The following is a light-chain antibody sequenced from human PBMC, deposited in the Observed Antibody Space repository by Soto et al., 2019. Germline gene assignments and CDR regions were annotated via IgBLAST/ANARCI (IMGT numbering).Light chain of an antibody. V-gene: IGLV2-8*01. J-gene: IGLJ2*01. CDR2: EVS. Sequence: QSALTQPPSASGSPGQSVTISCTGTSSDVGGYNYVSWYQQHPGKAPKLMIYEVSKRPSGVPDRFSGSKSGNTASLTVSGLQAEDEADYYCSSYAGSNLLVVFCGGTQLTVL. CDR1: SSDVGGYNY. CDR3: SSYAGSNLLVV.